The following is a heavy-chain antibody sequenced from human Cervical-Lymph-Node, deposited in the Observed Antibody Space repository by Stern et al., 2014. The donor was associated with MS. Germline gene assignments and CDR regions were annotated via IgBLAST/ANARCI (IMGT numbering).Heavy chain of an antibody. J-gene: IGHJ2*01. V-gene: IGHV4-59*02. CDR1: GGPVSSYY. CDR2: MYYNGGP. Sequence: QVQLQESGLGLVKPSETLSLTCRVSGGPVSSYYWSWIRQSPGKGLAWIGYMYYNGGPNYNPSLKSRVAMSLDTSKNYLSLNLSSVTAADTAVYYCARVLPEQHLVRVWYFDLWGRGTLVTVSS. CDR3: ARVLPEQHLVRVWYFDL. D-gene: IGHD6-13*01.